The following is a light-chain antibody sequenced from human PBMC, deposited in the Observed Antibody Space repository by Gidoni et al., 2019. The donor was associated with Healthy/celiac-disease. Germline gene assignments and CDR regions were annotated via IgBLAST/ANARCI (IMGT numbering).Light chain of an antibody. CDR2: AAS. CDR3: QQSYSTPYT. Sequence: DIQMTQSPSYLSASVGDRVTITCRTSQSINSYLKWYQQKPGKAPKLLIYAASSLQSGVPSRFSGSGSGTDFTLTISSLQPEDFATYYCQQSYSTPYTFGQGTKLEIK. CDR1: QSINSY. J-gene: IGKJ2*01. V-gene: IGKV1-39*01.